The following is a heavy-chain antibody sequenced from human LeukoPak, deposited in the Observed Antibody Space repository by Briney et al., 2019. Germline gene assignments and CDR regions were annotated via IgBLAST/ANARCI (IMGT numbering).Heavy chain of an antibody. Sequence: PGGSLRLSCAASGFTFSDYYMSWIRQAPGKGLEWVSYISSSGNSISYADSVKGRFTISRDNAKNSLYLQMNSLRAEDTAVYYCARGEYSYGYYYYYMDVWGKGTTVTVSS. CDR2: ISSSGNSI. J-gene: IGHJ6*03. V-gene: IGHV3-11*04. CDR1: GFTFSDYY. D-gene: IGHD5-18*01. CDR3: ARGEYSYGYYYYYMDV.